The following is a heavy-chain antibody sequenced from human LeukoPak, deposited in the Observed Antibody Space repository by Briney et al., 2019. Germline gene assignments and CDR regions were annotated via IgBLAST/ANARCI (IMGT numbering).Heavy chain of an antibody. CDR2: ISSSSSYI. CDR3: ARDSSSGYSVHYDY. CDR1: GFTFSSYS. J-gene: IGHJ4*02. D-gene: IGHD3-22*01. V-gene: IGHV3-21*01. Sequence: GGSLRLSCAASGFTFSSYSMNWVRQAPGKGLEWVSSISSSSSYIYYADSVKGRFTISRDNSKNTLYLQMNSLRAEDTAVYYCARDSSSGYSVHYDYWGQGTLVTVSS.